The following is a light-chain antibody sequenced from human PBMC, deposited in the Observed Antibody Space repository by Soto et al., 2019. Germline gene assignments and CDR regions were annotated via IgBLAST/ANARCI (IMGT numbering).Light chain of an antibody. Sequence: QSVLTQPASVPGSPGQSITISCTGTGSDVGGYNSVSWYQQYPGKAPKVMIYEVRYRPSGIPNRFSGSKSGNTASLTISGLQAEDEAHYYCSSYTSSSTLVFGGGTQLTVL. CDR2: EVR. J-gene: IGLJ2*01. V-gene: IGLV2-14*01. CDR1: GSDVGGYNS. CDR3: SSYTSSSTLV.